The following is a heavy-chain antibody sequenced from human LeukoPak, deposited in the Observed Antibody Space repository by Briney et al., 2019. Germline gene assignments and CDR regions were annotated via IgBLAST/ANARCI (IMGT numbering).Heavy chain of an antibody. J-gene: IGHJ4*02. CDR1: GGSISSSSYY. D-gene: IGHD4-17*01. CDR2: IYYSGST. Sequence: SSETLSLTCTVSGGSISSSSYYWGWIRQPPGKGLEWIGSIYYSGSTYYNPSLKSRVTLSVDTSKNQFSLKLSSVTAADTAVYYCARGDYGVDHWGQGTLVTVSS. CDR3: ARGDYGVDH. V-gene: IGHV4-39*01.